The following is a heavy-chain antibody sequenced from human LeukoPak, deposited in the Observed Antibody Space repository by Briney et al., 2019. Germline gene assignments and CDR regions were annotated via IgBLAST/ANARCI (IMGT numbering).Heavy chain of an antibody. Sequence: PSETLSLTCTVSGGSISSNYWSWIRQPPGKGLEWIGYIYYSGSTNYNPSLKSRVTISVDTSKNQFSLKLSSATAADTAVYYCARPRGSSGPLDPWGQGTLVTVSS. CDR2: IYYSGST. V-gene: IGHV4-59*01. CDR1: GGSISSNY. J-gene: IGHJ5*02. CDR3: ARPRGSSGPLDP. D-gene: IGHD3-22*01.